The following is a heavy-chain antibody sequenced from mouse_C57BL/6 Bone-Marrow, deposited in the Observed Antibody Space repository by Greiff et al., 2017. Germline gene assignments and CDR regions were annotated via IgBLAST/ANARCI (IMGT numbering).Heavy chain of an antibody. J-gene: IGHJ4*01. CDR3: TRLSIAMDY. V-gene: IGHV14-4*01. CDR1: GYTFTSYW. D-gene: IGHD2-3*01. CDR2: IDPENGDT. Sequence: VQLQQPGAELVKPGASVKLSCKASGYTFTSYWMQWVKQRPGQGLEWIGWIDPENGDTEYASKFQGKATITADTSSNTAYLQLSSLTSEDTAVYYCTRLSIAMDYWGQGTSVTVSS.